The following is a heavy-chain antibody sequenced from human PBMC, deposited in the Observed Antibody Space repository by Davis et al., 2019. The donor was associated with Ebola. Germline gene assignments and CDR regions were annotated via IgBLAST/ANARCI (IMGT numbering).Heavy chain of an antibody. J-gene: IGHJ5*02. Sequence: MPSETLSLTCSVSGGSISSSGYNCGWVRQPPGKGLEWLGSIYYTGSTYYNPSLKSRVAMSVDTSKNQFSLSLSSLTAADTAIYYCARQHRVTRPLDLWGQGTLVTVSS. D-gene: IGHD4-11*01. V-gene: IGHV4-39*01. CDR1: GGSISSSGYN. CDR3: ARQHRVTRPLDL. CDR2: IYYTGST.